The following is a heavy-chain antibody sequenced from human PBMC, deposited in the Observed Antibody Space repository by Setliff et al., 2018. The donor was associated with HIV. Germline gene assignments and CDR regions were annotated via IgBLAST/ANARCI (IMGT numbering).Heavy chain of an antibody. CDR2: ISSSGSTI. CDR1: GFTFSSYS. V-gene: IGHV3-48*04. D-gene: IGHD3-22*01. Sequence: GGSLRLSCAASGFTFSSYSMNWVRQAPGKGLEWVSYISSSGSTIYYADSVKGRFTISRDNAKNSLYLQMNSLRAEDTAVYYCARASYYYDSSGWVDYWGQGTLVTVSS. J-gene: IGHJ4*02. CDR3: ARASYYYDSSGWVDY.